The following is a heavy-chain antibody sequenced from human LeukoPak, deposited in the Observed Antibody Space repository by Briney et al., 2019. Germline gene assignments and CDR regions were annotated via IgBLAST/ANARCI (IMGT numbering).Heavy chain of an antibody. J-gene: IGHJ4*02. V-gene: IGHV3-30*18. CDR2: ISYDGSNK. CDR1: GFTFSSYG. Sequence: GGSLRLSCAASGFTFSSYGMHWVRQAPGKGLEWVAVISYDGSNKYYADSVKGRFTISRDNSKNTLYLQMNSLRAEDTAVYYCAKFRDRIAVAGPFDYWGQGTLVTVSS. CDR3: AKFRDRIAVAGPFDY. D-gene: IGHD6-19*01.